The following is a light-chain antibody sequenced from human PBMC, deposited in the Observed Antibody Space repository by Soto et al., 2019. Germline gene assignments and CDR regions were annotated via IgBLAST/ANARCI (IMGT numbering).Light chain of an antibody. CDR2: LNSDGSH. Sequence: QAVVTQSPSASASLGASVRLTCTLSSGHRSYTIAWHQQQPEKGPRYLMKLNSDGSHRKGDGIPDRFSGSSSGAERYLIISSLQSEDEADYYCQTWGTGYVVFGGGTQLTVL. V-gene: IGLV4-69*01. CDR3: QTWGTGYVV. J-gene: IGLJ2*01. CDR1: SGHRSYT.